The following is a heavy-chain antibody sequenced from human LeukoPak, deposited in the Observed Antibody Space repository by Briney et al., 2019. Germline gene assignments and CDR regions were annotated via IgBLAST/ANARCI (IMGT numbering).Heavy chain of an antibody. CDR2: ISGSGGST. Sequence: GSLRLSCAASGFTFSSYAMSWVRQAPGKGLEWVSAISGSGGSTYYADSVKGRFTISRDNSKNTLYLQMNSLRAEDTAVYYCAKTPSAVYNWNDGGYFDYWGQGTLVTVSS. CDR1: GFTFSSYA. V-gene: IGHV3-23*01. D-gene: IGHD1-20*01. CDR3: AKTPSAVYNWNDGGYFDY. J-gene: IGHJ4*02.